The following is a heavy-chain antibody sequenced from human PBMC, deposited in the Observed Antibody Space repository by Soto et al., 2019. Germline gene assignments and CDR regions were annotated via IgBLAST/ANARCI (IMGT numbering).Heavy chain of an antibody. D-gene: IGHD3-10*01. CDR1: GDTFTTYD. CDR3: ARGRASGSYYLLDY. Sequence: ASVKVSCKASGDTFTTYDINWVRQATGHGLEWMGWINRNSGNIGYAQRFQGRVTMTRDTAIRTAYMEVSSLRSDDTAVYYCARGRASGSYYLLDYWGQGTLVTVSS. CDR2: INRNSGNI. V-gene: IGHV1-8*01. J-gene: IGHJ4*02.